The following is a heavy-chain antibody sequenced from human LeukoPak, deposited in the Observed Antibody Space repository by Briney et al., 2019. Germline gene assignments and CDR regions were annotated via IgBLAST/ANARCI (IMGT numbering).Heavy chain of an antibody. Sequence: SETLSLTCTVSGGSISSSSYYWGWIRQPPGKGLEWIGSIYYSGSTYYNPSLKSRVTISVDTSKNQFSLKLSSVTAADTAVYYCARRRWDNWLDYFDYWGQGTLVTVSS. J-gene: IGHJ4*02. CDR2: IYYSGST. V-gene: IGHV4-39*01. CDR1: GGSISSSSYY. D-gene: IGHD1-1*01. CDR3: ARRRWDNWLDYFDY.